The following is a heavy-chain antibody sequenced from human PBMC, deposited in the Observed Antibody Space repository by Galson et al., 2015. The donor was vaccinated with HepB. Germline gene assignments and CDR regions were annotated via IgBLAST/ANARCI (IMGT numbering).Heavy chain of an antibody. D-gene: IGHD3-3*01. CDR1: GFTFSSYA. J-gene: IGHJ4*02. Sequence: SLRLSCAASGFTFSSYAMSWVRQAPGKGLEWVSAISGSGGSTYYADSVKGRFTISRDNSKNTLYLQMNSLRAEDTAVYYCAKDLVEIFGVVIIGGPPDYWGQGTLVTVSS. V-gene: IGHV3-23*01. CDR3: AKDLVEIFGVVIIGGPPDY. CDR2: ISGSGGST.